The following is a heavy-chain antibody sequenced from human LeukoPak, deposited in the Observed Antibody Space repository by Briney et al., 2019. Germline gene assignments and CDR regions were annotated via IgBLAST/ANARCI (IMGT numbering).Heavy chain of an antibody. V-gene: IGHV3-30*02. CDR2: IRYDGSNK. Sequence: GGSLRLSRAASGFTFSSYGMHWVRHAPGKGLEWVAFIRYDGSNKYSADSVKGRFTISRDNSKNTLYLQMNSLRAEDTAVYYCAKRSDDYFDYWGQGTLVTVSS. J-gene: IGHJ4*02. CDR1: GFTFSSYG. CDR3: AKRSDDYFDY.